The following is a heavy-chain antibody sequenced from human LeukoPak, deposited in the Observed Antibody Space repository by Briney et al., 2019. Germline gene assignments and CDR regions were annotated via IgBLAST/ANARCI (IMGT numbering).Heavy chain of an antibody. Sequence: GGSLRLSFAASGFTFSSYSMNWVRQAPGKGLEWVSSISSSSSYIYYADSVKGRFTISRDNAKNSLYLQMNSLRAEDTAVYYCARFAAAGTWGYYYYYGMDVWGQGTTVTVSS. CDR3: ARFAAAGTWGYYYYYGMDV. D-gene: IGHD6-13*01. J-gene: IGHJ6*02. V-gene: IGHV3-21*01. CDR2: ISSSSSYI. CDR1: GFTFSSYS.